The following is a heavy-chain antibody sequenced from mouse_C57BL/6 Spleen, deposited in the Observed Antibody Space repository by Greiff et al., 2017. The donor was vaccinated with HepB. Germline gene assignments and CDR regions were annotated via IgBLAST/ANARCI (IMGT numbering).Heavy chain of an antibody. D-gene: IGHD2-3*01. J-gene: IGHJ2*01. V-gene: IGHV1-54*01. Sequence: VQLQQSGAELVRPGTSVKVSCKASGYAFTNYLIVWVKQRPGQGLEWIGVINPGSGGTNYNEKFKGKATLTADKSSSTAYMQLSSLTSEDSAVYFCARRIYDGYSYYFDYWGQGTTLTVSS. CDR3: ARRIYDGYSYYFDY. CDR2: INPGSGGT. CDR1: GYAFTNYL.